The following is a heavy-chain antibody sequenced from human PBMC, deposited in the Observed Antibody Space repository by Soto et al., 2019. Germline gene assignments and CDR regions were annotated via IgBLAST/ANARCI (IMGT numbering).Heavy chain of an antibody. CDR2: ISDRGSST. CDR1: GFTFSSYV. Sequence: EVQLLESGGGSVQPGGSLRLSCAASGFTFSSYVMTWVRQAPGKGLEWVSVISDRGSSTYYADSVKGRFTISRVNPKNSLYLQMNSLRAEDTAVYYCARGVGGYNYGGYHYWGQGTLVTVSS. D-gene: IGHD5-18*01. CDR3: ARGVGGYNYGGYHY. J-gene: IGHJ4*02. V-gene: IGHV3-23*01.